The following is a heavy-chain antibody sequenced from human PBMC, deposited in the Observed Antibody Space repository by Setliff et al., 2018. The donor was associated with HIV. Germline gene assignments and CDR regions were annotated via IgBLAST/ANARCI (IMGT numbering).Heavy chain of an antibody. D-gene: IGHD2-15*01. CDR2: IIPNSGGT. V-gene: IGHV1-2*06. J-gene: IGHJ4*02. CDR1: GGTFSGYA. Sequence: ASVKVSCKASGGTFSGYAISWVRQAPGQGLEWMGRIIPNSGGTNFARNFQGRVTMTRDTSISTAYMELSRLRSEDTAVYYCARGPIDDSRYFDYWGQGTLVTVSS. CDR3: ARGPIDDSRYFDY.